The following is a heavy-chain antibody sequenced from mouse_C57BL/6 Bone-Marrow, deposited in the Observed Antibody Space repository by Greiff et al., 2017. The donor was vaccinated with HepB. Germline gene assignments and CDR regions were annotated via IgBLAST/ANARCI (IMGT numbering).Heavy chain of an antibody. CDR1: GYTFTSYT. Sequence: VQLQESGAELARPGASVKMSCKASGYTFTSYTMHWVKQRPGQGLEWIGYINPSSGYTKYNQKFKEKATLTADKSSSTAYMQLSSLTSEDAAVYYCARDDYWYFDVWGTGTTGTVSS. V-gene: IGHV1-4*01. J-gene: IGHJ1*03. CDR3: ARDDYWYFDV. CDR2: INPSSGYT.